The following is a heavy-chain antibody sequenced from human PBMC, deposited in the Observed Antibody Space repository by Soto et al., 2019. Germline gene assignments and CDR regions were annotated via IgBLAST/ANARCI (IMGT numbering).Heavy chain of an antibody. Sequence: EVQLLESGGGLVQPGGSLRLSCAASGFTFSSYAMSWVRQAPGKGLEWVSAISGSGGSTYYADSVKGRFTISRDNAKKTRYLQMNRQRAEDTAVYYCATDPYDILTGYPNYWGQGTLVTVSS. D-gene: IGHD3-9*01. CDR2: ISGSGGST. CDR3: ATDPYDILTGYPNY. V-gene: IGHV3-23*01. CDR1: GFTFSSYA. J-gene: IGHJ4*02.